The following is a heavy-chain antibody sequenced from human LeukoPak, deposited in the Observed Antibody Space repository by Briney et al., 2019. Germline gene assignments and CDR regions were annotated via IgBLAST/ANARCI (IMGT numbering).Heavy chain of an antibody. Sequence: SEALSLTCTVSGGSISSSSYHWGWIRQPPGKGLEWIGSIYYSGSTYYNPSLKSRVTISVDTSKNQFSLKLSSVTAADTAVYYCARVLVAGTPVGGYYYYYYYMDVWGKGTTVTVSS. CDR1: GGSISSSSYH. CDR3: ARVLVAGTPVGGYYYYYYYMDV. D-gene: IGHD6-19*01. CDR2: IYYSGST. V-gene: IGHV4-39*07. J-gene: IGHJ6*03.